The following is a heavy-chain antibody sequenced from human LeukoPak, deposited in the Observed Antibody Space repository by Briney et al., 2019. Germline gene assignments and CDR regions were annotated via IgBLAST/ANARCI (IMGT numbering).Heavy chain of an antibody. CDR1: GGTFSSYA. Sequence: ASVKVSCKASGGTFSSYAISWVRQAPGQGLEWMGGIISIFGTANYAQKFQGRVTITADESTSTAYVELNSLRSEDTAVYYCARDYYGSGKEGWFDPWGQGTLVTVSS. D-gene: IGHD3-10*01. J-gene: IGHJ5*02. CDR3: ARDYYGSGKEGWFDP. CDR2: IISIFGTA. V-gene: IGHV1-69*13.